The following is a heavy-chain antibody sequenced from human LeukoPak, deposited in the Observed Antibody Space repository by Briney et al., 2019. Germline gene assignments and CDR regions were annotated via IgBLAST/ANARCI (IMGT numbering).Heavy chain of an antibody. D-gene: IGHD2-21*02. CDR1: GFTVSSNY. J-gene: IGHJ6*02. CDR3: AKSDPYCGGDCYSLYYYGVDV. V-gene: IGHV3-53*01. CDR2: IYSGGST. Sequence: PGGSLRLSCAASGFTVSSNYMSWVRQAPGKGLEWVSVIYSGGSTYYADSVKGRFTISRDNSKNTLYLQMNSLRAEDTAVYYCAKSDPYCGGDCYSLYYYGVDVWGQGTTVTVSS.